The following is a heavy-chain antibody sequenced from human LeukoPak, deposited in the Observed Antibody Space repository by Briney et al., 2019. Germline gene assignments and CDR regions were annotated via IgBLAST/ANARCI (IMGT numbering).Heavy chain of an antibody. D-gene: IGHD2-2*02. V-gene: IGHV4-4*07. CDR1: GGSISSYY. Sequence: SETLSLTCTVSGGSISSYYWSWIRQPAGKGLEWIGRIYTSGSTNYNPSLKSRVTMSVDTSKNQFSLKLSSVTAADTAVYYCARESPDIVVVPAAISCTHYYYYMDVWGKGTTVTVSS. J-gene: IGHJ6*03. CDR3: ARESPDIVVVPAAISCTHYYYYMDV. CDR2: IYTSGST.